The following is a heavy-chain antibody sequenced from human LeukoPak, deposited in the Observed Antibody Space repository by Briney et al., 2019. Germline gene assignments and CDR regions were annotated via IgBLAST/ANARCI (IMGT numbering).Heavy chain of an antibody. D-gene: IGHD3-9*01. Sequence: GGSLRLSCAASGFTFSSYSIAWVRQAPGKGLEWVSSISFSNKYIYYGDSVKGRFTISRDNAKNSVYLQMNSLRAEDTAVYYCAKLRYFDWLSPGYFDYWGQGTLVTVSS. CDR3: AKLRYFDWLSPGYFDY. CDR1: GFTFSSYS. CDR2: ISFSNKYI. J-gene: IGHJ4*02. V-gene: IGHV3-21*04.